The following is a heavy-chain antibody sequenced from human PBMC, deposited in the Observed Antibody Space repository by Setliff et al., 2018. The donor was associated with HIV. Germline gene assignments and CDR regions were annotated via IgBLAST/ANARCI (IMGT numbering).Heavy chain of an antibody. V-gene: IGHV4-38-2*01. CDR3: ARQWRDQYNSGVSTEYFQH. CDR1: AYSISSGDY. J-gene: IGHJ1*01. CDR2: IYHSGST. D-gene: IGHD3-22*01. Sequence: PSETLSLTCAVSAYSISSGDYWGWIRQPPGKGLEWIGSIYHSGSTYYNPSLMSRVTISVDTSKNQFSLKLRSVTAADTAVYYCARQWRDQYNSGVSTEYFQHWGLGTLVTVSS.